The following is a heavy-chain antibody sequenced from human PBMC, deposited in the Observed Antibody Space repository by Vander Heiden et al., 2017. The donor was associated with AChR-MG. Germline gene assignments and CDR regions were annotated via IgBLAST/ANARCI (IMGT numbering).Heavy chain of an antibody. Sequence: EVQLLESGGGLVQPGGSLRLSCAASGFTFSSYAMSWVRQAPGKGLEWVSTISGSGGSTYYADSVKGRFTISRDNSKNTLYLQMNSLRVEDTAVYYCAKADSSGWGYFYSWGQGTLVAVSS. J-gene: IGHJ4*02. CDR2: ISGSGGST. D-gene: IGHD6-19*01. CDR3: AKADSSGWGYFYS. V-gene: IGHV3-23*01. CDR1: GFTFSSYA.